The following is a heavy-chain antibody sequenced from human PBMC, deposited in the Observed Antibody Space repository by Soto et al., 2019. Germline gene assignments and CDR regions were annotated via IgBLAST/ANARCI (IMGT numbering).Heavy chain of an antibody. Sequence: QVQLVQSGAEVKKPGASVKVSCKASGYTFTDYYMHWVRQAPGQGLEWMGWINPDSGATKYAQKFQGRVAMNRDTSISTAYMELSRLRSDDTAVYYCARRYYDVLAGYPSFDLWGRGTLVTVSS. J-gene: IGHJ2*01. D-gene: IGHD3-9*01. CDR2: INPDSGAT. V-gene: IGHV1-2*02. CDR3: ARRYYDVLAGYPSFDL. CDR1: GYTFTDYY.